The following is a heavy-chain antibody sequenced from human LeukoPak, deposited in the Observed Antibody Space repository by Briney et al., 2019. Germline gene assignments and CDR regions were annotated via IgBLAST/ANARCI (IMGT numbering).Heavy chain of an antibody. V-gene: IGHV3-21*01. CDR2: ISSSSSYI. CDR1: GFTFSSFG. CDR3: ARTGGDVDALDY. Sequence: PGGTLRLSCAASGFTFSSFGMSWVRQAPGKGLEWVSSISSSSSYIYYADSVKGRFTISRDNAKNSLYLQMNSLRAEDTAVYYCARTGGDVDALDYWGQGTLVTVSS. D-gene: IGHD5-12*01. J-gene: IGHJ4*02.